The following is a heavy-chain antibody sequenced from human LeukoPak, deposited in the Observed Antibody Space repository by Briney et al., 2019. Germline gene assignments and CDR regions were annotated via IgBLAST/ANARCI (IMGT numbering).Heavy chain of an antibody. CDR1: GGSISSGSYY. Sequence: SETLSLTCTVSGGSISSGSYYWSWIRQPAGKGLEWIGRIYTSGSTNYNPSLKSRVTISVDTSKNQFSLKLSSVTAADTAVYYCARGRGWGPDAFDIWGQGTMVTVSS. CDR3: ARGRGWGPDAFDI. D-gene: IGHD6-19*01. CDR2: IYTSGST. V-gene: IGHV4-61*02. J-gene: IGHJ3*02.